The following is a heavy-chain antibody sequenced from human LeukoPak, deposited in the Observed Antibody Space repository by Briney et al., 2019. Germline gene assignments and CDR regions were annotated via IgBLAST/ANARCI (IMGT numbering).Heavy chain of an antibody. D-gene: IGHD3-10*01. V-gene: IGHV4-4*02. CDR1: GGSISSTNW. CDR3: TRESGSAFFAH. CDR2: IFHSGDT. Sequence: PSETLSLTCAVSGGSISSTNWWSWVRQPPGQGLEWIGEIFHSGDTNYSPSLKSRVTLSVDKSKNQFSLKLTSVTAADTAVYYCTRESGSAFFAHWGQGSLVTVSS. J-gene: IGHJ4*02.